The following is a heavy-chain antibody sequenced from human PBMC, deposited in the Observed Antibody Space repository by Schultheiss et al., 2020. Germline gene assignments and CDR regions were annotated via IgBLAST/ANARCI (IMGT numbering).Heavy chain of an antibody. Sequence: SETLSLTCTVSGGSISSYYWSWIRQPAGKGLEWIGRIYTSGSTNYNPSLKSRLTISLDTSKSQFSLILTSVTAADTAIYYCARETYDSNNYPTFDYWGQGILVTVSS. V-gene: IGHV4-4*07. CDR1: GGSISSYY. D-gene: IGHD3-22*01. J-gene: IGHJ4*02. CDR3: ARETYDSNNYPTFDY. CDR2: IYTSGST.